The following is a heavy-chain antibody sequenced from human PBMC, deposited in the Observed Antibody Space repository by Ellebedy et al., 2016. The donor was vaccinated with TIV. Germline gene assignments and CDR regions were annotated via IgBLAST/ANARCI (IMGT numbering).Heavy chain of an antibody. J-gene: IGHJ4*02. CDR1: GYTFTSYG. CDR3: ARFGYYDSSGYLGLFDY. Sequence: AASVKVSCKASGYTFTSYGISWVRQAPGQGLEWMGWISAYNGNTNYAQKLQGRVTMTTDTSTSTAYMELRSLRSDDTTVYYCARFGYYDSSGYLGLFDYWGQGTLVTVSS. D-gene: IGHD3-22*01. V-gene: IGHV1-18*01. CDR2: ISAYNGNT.